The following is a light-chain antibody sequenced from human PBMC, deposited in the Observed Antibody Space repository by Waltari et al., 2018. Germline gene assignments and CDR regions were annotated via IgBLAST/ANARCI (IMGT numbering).Light chain of an antibody. V-gene: IGKV1-5*01. CDR2: DAS. Sequence: DIQMTQSPSTVSASLGDRVTITCRARQNLNTFLSCYQQKPGAVPNLLIYDASTLERGVPSRFSGSGSGTHFTLTISGLQPDDFATYYCQQYYDYPINFGQGTRL. J-gene: IGKJ5*01. CDR3: QQYYDYPIN. CDR1: QNLNTF.